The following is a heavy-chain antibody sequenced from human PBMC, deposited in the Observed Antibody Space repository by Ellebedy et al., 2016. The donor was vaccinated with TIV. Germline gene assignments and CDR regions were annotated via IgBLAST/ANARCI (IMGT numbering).Heavy chain of an antibody. CDR1: GYTLTELS. CDR3: ARDWGNREPRFDS. Sequence: ASVKVSCKVSGYTLTELSMHWVRQAPGQGLEWMGIINPSGGSTSYAQKFQGRVTMTRDTYTSTAYMELRSLRSDDTAVYYCARDWGNREPRFDSWGQGTLVTVSS. J-gene: IGHJ4*02. V-gene: IGHV1-46*01. CDR2: INPSGGST. D-gene: IGHD3-16*01.